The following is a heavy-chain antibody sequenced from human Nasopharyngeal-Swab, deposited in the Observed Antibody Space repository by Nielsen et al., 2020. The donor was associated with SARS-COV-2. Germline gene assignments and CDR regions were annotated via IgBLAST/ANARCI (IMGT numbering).Heavy chain of an antibody. J-gene: IGHJ4*02. CDR3: ARDLMVGATDPDY. CDR2: IWYDGSNK. D-gene: IGHD1-26*01. Sequence: GGSLRLSCAASGFTFSSYCMHWVRQAPGKGLEWVAVIWYDGSNKYYADSVKGRFTISRDNSKNTLYLQMNSLKAEDTAVYYCARDLMVGATDPDYWGKGTLVTVSS. V-gene: IGHV3-33*01. CDR1: GFTFSSYC.